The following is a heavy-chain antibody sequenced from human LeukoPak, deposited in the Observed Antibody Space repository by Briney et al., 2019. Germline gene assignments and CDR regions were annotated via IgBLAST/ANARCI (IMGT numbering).Heavy chain of an antibody. CDR2: IKPDGSEK. V-gene: IGHV3-7*01. Sequence: ETLSLTCAVYGGSFSGYYWSWVRQTPGKGLEWVANIKPDGSEKYYLDSVKGRFTIARDNAKNSLYLQMDSLRAEDTAVYYCVSGSYYDYWGQGTLVTVSS. J-gene: IGHJ4*02. CDR3: VSGSYYDY. D-gene: IGHD1-26*01. CDR1: GGSFSGYY.